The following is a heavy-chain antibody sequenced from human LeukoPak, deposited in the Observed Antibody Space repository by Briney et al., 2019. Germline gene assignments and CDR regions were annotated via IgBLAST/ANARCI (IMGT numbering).Heavy chain of an antibody. J-gene: IGHJ4*02. V-gene: IGHV4-59*01. D-gene: IGHD5-12*01. CDR3: ASSHQWLRYMYFDY. CDR2: IYYSGST. Sequence: KASETLSLTCTVSGGSISSYYWSWIRQPPGKGLEWIGYIYYSGSTNYNPSLKSRVTISVDTFKNQFSLKLSSVTAADTAVYYCASSHQWLRYMYFDYWGQGTLVTVSS. CDR1: GGSISSYY.